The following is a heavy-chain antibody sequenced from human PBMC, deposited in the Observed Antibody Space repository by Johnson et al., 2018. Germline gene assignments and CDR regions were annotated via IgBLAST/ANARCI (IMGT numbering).Heavy chain of an antibody. CDR1: GFTFSSYW. Sequence: VQLQESGGGLIQPGGSLRLSCAASGFTFSSYWMHWVRQAPGKGLVWVPRIHSDGSSTTYADSVKGRFTISRDNAKNTLYLQMNRRRVEDTAVYYCARVKQLALRWIKYYYYMDVWGKGTTVTVSS. J-gene: IGHJ6*03. V-gene: IGHV3-74*01. CDR3: ARVKQLALRWIKYYYYMDV. D-gene: IGHD4-23*01. CDR2: IHSDGSST.